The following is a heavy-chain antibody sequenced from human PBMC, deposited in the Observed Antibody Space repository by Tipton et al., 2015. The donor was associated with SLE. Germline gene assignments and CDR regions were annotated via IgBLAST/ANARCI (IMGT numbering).Heavy chain of an antibody. CDR3: ARGADNSGGWYVDY. J-gene: IGHJ4*02. D-gene: IGHD6-19*01. CDR2: IYHSGST. V-gene: IGHV4-4*02. CDR1: GGSISSSNW. Sequence: TLSLTCAVSGGSISSSNWWSWVRQPPGKGLEWIGEIYHSGSTNYNPPLKSRVTISVDKSKNQFSLKLSSVTAADTDVYYCARGADNSGGWYVDYWGQGTLVTVSS.